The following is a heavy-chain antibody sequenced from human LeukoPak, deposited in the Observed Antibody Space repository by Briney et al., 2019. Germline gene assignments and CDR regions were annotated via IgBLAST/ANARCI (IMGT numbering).Heavy chain of an antibody. CDR2: ISWNSGTI. J-gene: IGHJ6*02. CDR1: GFTFDDYA. V-gene: IGHV3-9*01. CDR3: AKDVYHYYAMDV. Sequence: PGGSLRLSCVASGFTFDDYAMHWVRQTPGKGLEWVSGISWNSGTIGYADSVKGRFTISRDNAKNSLYLQMNSLKPEDTALYYCAKDVYHYYAMDVWDQGTTVTVSS.